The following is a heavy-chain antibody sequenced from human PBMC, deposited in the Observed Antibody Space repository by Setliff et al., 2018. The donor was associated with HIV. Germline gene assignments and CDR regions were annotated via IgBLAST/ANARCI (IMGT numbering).Heavy chain of an antibody. D-gene: IGHD5-12*01. CDR2: IWYDGRNE. J-gene: IGHJ5*02. Sequence: GGSLRLSCAASGFTFDSYAMHWVRQAPGKGLEWVAVIWYDGRNEYYADSVKGRFTISRDNAKNSLYLQMNSLRAEDTAVYYCAREFVDADIVGSILIRWFDPWGQGTLVTVSS. CDR3: AREFVDADIVGSILIRWFDP. V-gene: IGHV3-33*01. CDR1: GFTFDSYA.